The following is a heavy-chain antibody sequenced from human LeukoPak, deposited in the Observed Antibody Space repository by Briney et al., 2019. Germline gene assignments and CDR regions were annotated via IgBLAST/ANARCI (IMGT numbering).Heavy chain of an antibody. CDR2: INHSGST. J-gene: IGHJ5*02. V-gene: IGHV4-34*01. Sequence: PSETLSLTCAVYGGSFSGYYWSWIRQPPGKGLEWIGEINHSGSTNYNPSLKSRVTISVDTSKNQFSLKLSSVTAADTAVYYCARGKGGRIVAVPAAIRVAWFDPWGQGTLVTVSS. D-gene: IGHD2-2*02. CDR3: ARGKGGRIVAVPAAIRVAWFDP. CDR1: GGSFSGYY.